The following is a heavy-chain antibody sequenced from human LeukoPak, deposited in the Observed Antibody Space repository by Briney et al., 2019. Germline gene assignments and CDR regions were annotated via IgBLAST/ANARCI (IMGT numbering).Heavy chain of an antibody. CDR3: ARDPGYYYYGMDV. CDR2: INGEGSRI. J-gene: IGHJ6*02. Sequence: GGSLRLSCEASGFKLSDYWMHWVRQSPGMGLVWVARINGEGSRISYADSVRGRFTISRDNAKNTAYLQMNSLRAEDTALYYCARDPGYYYYGMDVWGQGTTVVVSS. CDR1: GFKLSDYW. V-gene: IGHV3-74*01.